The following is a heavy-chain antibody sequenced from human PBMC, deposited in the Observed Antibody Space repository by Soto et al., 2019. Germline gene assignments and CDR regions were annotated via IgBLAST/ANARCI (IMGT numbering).Heavy chain of an antibody. CDR1: GGSLSGYY. CDR2: INHSGST. D-gene: IGHD3-10*01. Sequence: SETLSLTCAGYGGSLSGYYWSWIRQPPGKGLEWIGEINHSGSTNYNPSLKSRVTISVDTSKNQFSLKLSSVTAADTAVYYCASFSSVSPKHTYYYYGMDVWGQRTTVTVSS. J-gene: IGHJ6*02. CDR3: ASFSSVSPKHTYYYYGMDV. V-gene: IGHV4-34*01.